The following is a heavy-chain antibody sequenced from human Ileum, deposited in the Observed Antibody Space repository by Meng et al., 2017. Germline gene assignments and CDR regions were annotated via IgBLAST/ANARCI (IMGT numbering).Heavy chain of an antibody. CDR2: TYYRSKWYY. Sequence: QVQLPQSGPGLVRPSQTLSLPCAISGASVSSSSDAWNWIRQSPSRGLEWLGRTYYRSKWYYGYAVSQRSRLTINPDTSKNQFSLQLNSVTPEDTAVYYCAKNTHTGFDVWGQGTMVTVSS. CDR3: AKNTHTGFDV. CDR1: GASVSSSSDA. V-gene: IGHV6-1*01. D-gene: IGHD5-18*01. J-gene: IGHJ3*01.